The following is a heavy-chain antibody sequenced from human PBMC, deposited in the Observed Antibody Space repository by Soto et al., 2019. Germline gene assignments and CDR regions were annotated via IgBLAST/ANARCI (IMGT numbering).Heavy chain of an antibody. CDR3: ARALGYTYGHLPIDY. Sequence: SETLSLTCAVYGGSFSGYDWNWIRQPPGKGLEWIGEINRSGSANYNPSLKSRVTISVDTSKNQSSLNLNSVTAADTAVYYCARALGYTYGHLPIDYWGQGTLVTVSS. V-gene: IGHV4-34*01. CDR1: GGSFSGYD. J-gene: IGHJ4*02. D-gene: IGHD5-18*01. CDR2: INRSGSA.